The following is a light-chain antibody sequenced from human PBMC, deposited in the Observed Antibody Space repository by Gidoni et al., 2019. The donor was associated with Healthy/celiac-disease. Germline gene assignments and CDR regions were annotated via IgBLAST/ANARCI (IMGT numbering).Light chain of an antibody. CDR1: QSISSY. V-gene: IGKV1-39*01. CDR2: AAS. CDR3: QQSYSTPQD. Sequence: DIQMTQSPSSLSASVGDRVTIPCRASQSISSYLNWYQQKPGKAPKLLIYAASSLQSEVPSRFSGSGSGTDFTLTINSLQPEDFATYYCQQSYSTPQDFGQGTKLEIK. J-gene: IGKJ2*01.